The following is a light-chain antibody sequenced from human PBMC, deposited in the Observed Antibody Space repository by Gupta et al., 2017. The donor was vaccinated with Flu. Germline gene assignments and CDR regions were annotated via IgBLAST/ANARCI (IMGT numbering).Light chain of an antibody. V-gene: IGKV1-6*01. CDR3: QQYDNSPCT. CDR2: SAS. CDR1: HVSSNY. J-gene: IGKJ4*01. Sequence: PSSFLAAVERRLPIPCPTHHVSSNYLGWYQQKPGQAPTLLIYSASSLASGVPSRFSGSGSGTDFTLTISSLQPEDFARYYCQQYDNSPCTFGEGTRVDIK.